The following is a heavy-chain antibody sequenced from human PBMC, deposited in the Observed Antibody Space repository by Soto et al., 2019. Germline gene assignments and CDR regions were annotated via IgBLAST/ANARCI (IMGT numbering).Heavy chain of an antibody. Sequence: PGGSLRLSCAASGFTLSTYRMTWVRQAQGKGLEWVSSISSSSYYIHYADSVKGRFTISRDSAENSVYLQLNSLRAEDTAVYYCAREKEDEGSSSLRVYYGMDAWGQGTTVTVSS. D-gene: IGHD6-6*01. J-gene: IGHJ6*02. CDR2: ISSSSYYI. V-gene: IGHV3-21*04. CDR3: AREKEDEGSSSLRVYYGMDA. CDR1: GFTLSTYR.